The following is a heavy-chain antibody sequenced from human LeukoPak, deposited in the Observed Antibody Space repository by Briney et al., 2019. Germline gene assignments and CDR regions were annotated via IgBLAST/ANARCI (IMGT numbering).Heavy chain of an antibody. J-gene: IGHJ5*02. CDR2: MNPNSGNT. Sequence: AAVTVSCKASGYTFTSYDINWLRQAAAQGLEGLGWMNPNSGNTVYAHNFQGRVTITRNTHIHTAYIDVSSLRSEDRHVYYCASQYQLLTNWFDPWGQGTLVTVFS. CDR3: ASQYQLLTNWFDP. D-gene: IGHD2-2*01. CDR1: GYTFTSYD. V-gene: IGHV1-8*01.